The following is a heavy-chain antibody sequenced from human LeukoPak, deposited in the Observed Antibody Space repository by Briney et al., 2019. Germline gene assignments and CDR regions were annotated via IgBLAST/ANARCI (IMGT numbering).Heavy chain of an antibody. J-gene: IGHJ4*02. CDR2: IWYDGSNK. V-gene: IGHV3-33*01. CDR3: ARGYGVTWELPIDY. CDR1: GFTFSSYG. D-gene: IGHD1-26*01. Sequence: GGSLRLSCAASGFTFSSYGMHWVRQAPGKGLEWVAVIWYDGSNKYYADSVKGRFTISRDNSKNTLYLQMNSLGAEDTAVYYCARGYGVTWELPIDYWGQGTLVTVSS.